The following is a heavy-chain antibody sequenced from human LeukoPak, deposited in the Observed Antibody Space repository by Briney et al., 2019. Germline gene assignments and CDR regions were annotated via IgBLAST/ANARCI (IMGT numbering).Heavy chain of an antibody. CDR3: AKGGNSRAWPLDY. CDR2: ISGSGGST. D-gene: IGHD6-19*01. CDR1: GFTFSSYA. Sequence: GGSLRLSCAASGFTFSSYAMRWVRQAPGKGLEWVSSISGSGGSTYYADSVKGRFTVSRDNSKDTLVLQMNSLRADDTAVYYCAKGGNSRAWPLDYWGQGTLVTVSS. J-gene: IGHJ4*02. V-gene: IGHV3-23*01.